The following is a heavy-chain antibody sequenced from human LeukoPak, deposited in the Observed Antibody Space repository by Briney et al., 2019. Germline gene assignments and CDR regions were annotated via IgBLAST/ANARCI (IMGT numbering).Heavy chain of an antibody. D-gene: IGHD6-13*01. V-gene: IGHV4-4*02. Sequence: PSETLSLTCAVSGGSISSNNWWNWVRQPPGKGLEWIGYIYYSGSTNYNPSLKSRVTISVDTSKNQFSLKLSSVTAADTAVYYCARGQLGGWFDPWGQGTLVTVSS. CDR1: GGSISSNNW. J-gene: IGHJ5*02. CDR2: IYYSGST. CDR3: ARGQLGGWFDP.